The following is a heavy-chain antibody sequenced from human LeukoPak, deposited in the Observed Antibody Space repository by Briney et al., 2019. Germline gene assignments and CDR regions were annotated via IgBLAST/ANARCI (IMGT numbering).Heavy chain of an antibody. CDR2: INRSGST. D-gene: IGHD6-6*01. Sequence: PPETLSLTCAVYGGSFSGYYWSWIRQPPGKGLEWIGEINRSGSTNYNPSLKSRVTISVDTSKNQFSLKLSSVTAADTAVYYCARGFTSGVSSSSLSLDYWGQGTLVTVSS. CDR1: GGSFSGYY. CDR3: ARGFTSGVSSSSLSLDY. J-gene: IGHJ4*02. V-gene: IGHV4-34*01.